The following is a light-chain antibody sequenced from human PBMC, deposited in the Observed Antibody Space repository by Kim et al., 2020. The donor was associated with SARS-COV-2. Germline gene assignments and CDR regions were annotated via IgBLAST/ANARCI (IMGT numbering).Light chain of an antibody. V-gene: IGLV2-14*03. CDR1: SSDVGNNDY. Sequence: QSALTQPASVSGSPGQSITISCTGTSSDVGNNDYVSWFQQHPGRTPKVMIYDVTKRPSGVSKRFSASKSGNTASLTISGLQAEDEADYYCISFTTSGTWVFGGGTQLTVL. CDR3: ISFTTSGTWV. J-gene: IGLJ3*02. CDR2: DVT.